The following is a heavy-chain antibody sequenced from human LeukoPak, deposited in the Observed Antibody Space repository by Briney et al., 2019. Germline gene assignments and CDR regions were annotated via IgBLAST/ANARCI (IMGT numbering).Heavy chain of an antibody. CDR3: AREEQLADAFDI. CDR1: GFTFSSYS. J-gene: IGHJ3*02. CDR2: ISSSSSYI. V-gene: IGHV3-21*01. Sequence: GGSLRLSXAASGFTFSSYSMNWVRQAPGKGLEWVSFISSSSSYIYYADSVKGRFTISRDNAKNSLYLQMNSLRAEDTAVYYCAREEQLADAFDIWGQGTMVTVSS. D-gene: IGHD6-6*01.